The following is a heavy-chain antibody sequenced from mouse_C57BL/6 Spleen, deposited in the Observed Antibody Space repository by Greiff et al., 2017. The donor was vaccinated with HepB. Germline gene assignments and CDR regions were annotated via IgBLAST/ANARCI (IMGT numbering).Heavy chain of an antibody. CDR3: ARDSRGYYFDY. CDR2: IYPGDGDT. CDR1: GYAFSSSW. D-gene: IGHD3-1*01. V-gene: IGHV1-82*01. J-gene: IGHJ2*01. Sequence: QVQLQQSGPELVKPGASVKISCKASGYAFSSSWMNWVKQRPGKGLEWIGRIYPGDGDTNYNGKFKGKATLTADNSSSTAYMQLSSLASEDSAVYFCARDSRGYYFDYWGQGTTLTVSS.